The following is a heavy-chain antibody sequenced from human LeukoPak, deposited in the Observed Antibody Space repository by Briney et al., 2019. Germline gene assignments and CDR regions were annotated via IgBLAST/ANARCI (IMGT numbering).Heavy chain of an antibody. CDR3: ARGSHSSFDY. J-gene: IGHJ4*02. CDR2: TYYPTKFNT. D-gene: IGHD3-10*01. CDR1: GDSLSNNNVA. Sequence: SQTLSLTCAISGDSLSNNNVAWNWISQSPSRGLEWLGTTYYPTKFNTAYAVSVKSQIAINSDTSKNQSSLQLNSVTPEDTGVYYCARGSHSSFDYWGQRTLVTVSS. V-gene: IGHV6-1*01.